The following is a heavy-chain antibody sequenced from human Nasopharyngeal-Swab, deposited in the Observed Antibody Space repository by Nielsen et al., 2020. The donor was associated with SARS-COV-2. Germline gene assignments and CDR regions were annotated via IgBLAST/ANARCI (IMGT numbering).Heavy chain of an antibody. V-gene: IGHV4-59*13. CDR3: ARAAPHDWYFDL. CDR1: GGSISSYY. J-gene: IGHJ2*01. CDR2: IYYSGST. D-gene: IGHD1-14*01. Sequence: ESLKISCTVSGGSISSYYWSWIRQPPGKGLEWIGYIYYSGSTNYNPSLKSRVTISVDTSKNQFSLKLSSVTAADTAVYYCARAAPHDWYFDLWGRGTLVTVSS.